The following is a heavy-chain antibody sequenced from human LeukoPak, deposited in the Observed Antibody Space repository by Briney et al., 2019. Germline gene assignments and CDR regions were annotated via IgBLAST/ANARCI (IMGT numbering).Heavy chain of an antibody. D-gene: IGHD6-13*01. CDR2: IKQDGSEK. V-gene: IGHV3-7*01. J-gene: IGHJ4*02. CDR3: ARDSAGDDY. Sequence: GGSLRLSCEASGFTFSTYWMSWVRQAPGKGLEWVANIKQDGSEKYYVDSVKGRFTISRDNAKNSLYLQMNSLRAEDTAMYYCARDSAGDDYWGQGTLVTVSS. CDR1: GFTFSTYW.